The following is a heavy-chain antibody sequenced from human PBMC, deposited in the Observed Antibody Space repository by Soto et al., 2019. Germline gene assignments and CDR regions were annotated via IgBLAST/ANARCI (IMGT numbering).Heavy chain of an antibody. CDR3: ARDLRIAVAGADSYYAMDV. V-gene: IGHV3-30-3*01. J-gene: IGHJ6*02. Sequence: GGSLRLSCAASGFTFSSYAMHWVRQAPGKGLEWVAVISYDGSNKYYADSVKGRFTISRDNSKNTLYLQMNSLRAEDTAVYYCARDLRIAVAGADSYYAMDVWGQGTSVTLSS. D-gene: IGHD6-19*01. CDR2: ISYDGSNK. CDR1: GFTFSSYA.